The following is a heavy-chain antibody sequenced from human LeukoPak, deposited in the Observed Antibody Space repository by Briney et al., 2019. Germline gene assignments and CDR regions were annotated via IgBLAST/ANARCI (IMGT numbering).Heavy chain of an antibody. CDR3: AKATYYYDSSNIQH. CDR2: ISYDGCNK. D-gene: IGHD3-22*01. CDR1: GFTFSSYG. Sequence: GGSLRLSCAASGFTFSSYGMHWVRQAPGKGLEWVAVISYDGCNKYYADSVKGRFTISRDNSKNTLYLQMNSLRAEDTAVYYCAKATYYYDSSNIQHWGQGTLVTVSS. V-gene: IGHV3-30*18. J-gene: IGHJ1*01.